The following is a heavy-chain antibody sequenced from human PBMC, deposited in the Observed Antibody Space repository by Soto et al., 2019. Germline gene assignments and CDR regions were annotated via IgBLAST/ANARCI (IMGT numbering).Heavy chain of an antibody. CDR1: GFTFSSYA. D-gene: IGHD6-6*01. CDR3: AKGRRDGGSSSIRVFDY. V-gene: IGHV3-23*01. J-gene: IGHJ4*02. Sequence: EVQLLESGGGLVQPGGSLRLSCAASGFTFSSYAMRWVRQAPGKGLEWVSAISGSGGSTYYADSVKGRFTISRDNSKNTLYLQMNSLRAEDTAVYYCAKGRRDGGSSSIRVFDYWGQGTLVTVSS. CDR2: ISGSGGST.